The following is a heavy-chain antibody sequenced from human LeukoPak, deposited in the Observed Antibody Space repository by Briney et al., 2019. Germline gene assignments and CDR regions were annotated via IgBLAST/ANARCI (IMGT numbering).Heavy chain of an antibody. D-gene: IGHD2-2*02. V-gene: IGHV3-23*01. CDR1: GFTFSSYA. CDR2: ISGSGGSA. CDR3: AKDQYCSSTSCYIGY. J-gene: IGHJ4*02. Sequence: GGSLRLSCAASGFTFSSYAMTWVRQAPGKGLEWVSGISGSGGSAFYADSVRGRFTISRDNSKNTLSLQMNSLRAEDTAIYYCAKDQYCSSTSCYIGYWGQGALVTVSS.